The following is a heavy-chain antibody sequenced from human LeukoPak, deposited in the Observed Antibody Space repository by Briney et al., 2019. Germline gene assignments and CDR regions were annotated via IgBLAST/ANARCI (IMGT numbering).Heavy chain of an antibody. CDR3: ARERSGPAVRAHNWFDP. CDR2: ISSSSRSI. CDR1: GFTFSGYN. J-gene: IGHJ5*01. D-gene: IGHD1-26*01. V-gene: IGHV3-21*06. Sequence: GGSLRLSCVGSGFTFSGYNIDWVRQAPGKGLEWVSSISSSSRSIYYADSLKGRITISRDNTKNSVFLQMSGLRVDDTAVYCCARERSGPAVRAHNWFDPWGRGTLVIVSS.